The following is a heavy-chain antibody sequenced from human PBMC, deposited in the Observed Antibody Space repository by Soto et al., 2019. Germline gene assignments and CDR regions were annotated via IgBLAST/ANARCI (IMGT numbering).Heavy chain of an antibody. CDR3: ERSMPASGWHTPSDF. CDR1: GFTFTNYW. Sequence: GGSLRLSCEASGFTFTNYWMYWARQAPGKGLVWVARINIDGGGRSYAYSANGQFDISRDNAKNMLYLQLRSLRAEDTSVSYCERSMPASGWHTPSDFRGQGTLVTVSS. D-gene: IGHD6-19*01. CDR2: INIDGGGR. V-gene: IGHV3-74*01. J-gene: IGHJ4*02.